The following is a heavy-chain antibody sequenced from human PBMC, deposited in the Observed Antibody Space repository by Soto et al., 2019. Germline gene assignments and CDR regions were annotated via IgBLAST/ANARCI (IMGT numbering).Heavy chain of an antibody. CDR2: ISGSGGST. Sequence: GESLKISCVASGFTFSDYAMAWVRQSPGKGLEWVSSISGSGGSTNYADSVKGRFTISRDNAKNTLYLQMNALRVEDTAVYYCTRGPRSTSTGTGAFWGQGTLVTVSS. V-gene: IGHV3-23*01. J-gene: IGHJ4*02. D-gene: IGHD1-1*01. CDR3: TRGPRSTSTGTGAF. CDR1: GFTFSDYA.